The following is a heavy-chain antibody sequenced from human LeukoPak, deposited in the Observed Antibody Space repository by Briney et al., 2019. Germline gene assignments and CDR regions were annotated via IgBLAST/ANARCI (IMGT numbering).Heavy chain of an antibody. CDR2: ISGSGDNT. V-gene: IGHV3-23*01. D-gene: IGHD3-22*01. J-gene: IGHJ4*02. CDR3: AKGSYYDSSGSFYFDY. Sequence: GGSLRLSCAASGFTFRDYTMNWVRQAPGKGLEWVSGISGSGDNTYYADSVKGRFTISRDNSKNTLYVQVNSLGTEDTAAYYCAKGSYYDSSGSFYFDYWGQGTLVTVSS. CDR1: GFTFRDYT.